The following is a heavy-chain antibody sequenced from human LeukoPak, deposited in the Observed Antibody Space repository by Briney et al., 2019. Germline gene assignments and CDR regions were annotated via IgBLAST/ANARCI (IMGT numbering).Heavy chain of an antibody. Sequence: PSETLSLTCAVYGGSFSGYYWSWIRQPPGKGLEWIGEINHSGSTNYNPSLKSRVTISVDTSKNQFSLKLSSVTAADTAVYYCARLGVITMNAFDIWGQGTMVTVSS. D-gene: IGHD3-22*01. CDR3: ARLGVITMNAFDI. J-gene: IGHJ3*02. V-gene: IGHV4-34*01. CDR2: INHSGST. CDR1: GGSFSGYY.